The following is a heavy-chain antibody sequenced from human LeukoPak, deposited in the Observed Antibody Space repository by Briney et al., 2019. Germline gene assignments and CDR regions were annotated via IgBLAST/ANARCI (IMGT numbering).Heavy chain of an antibody. V-gene: IGHV5-51*01. CDR1: GYYFTSYW. Sequence: GESLKISCQGSGYYFTSYWIAWVRQMPGKGLEWMGIIYPGDSDTGYSPSYQGQVTISADKSISTAYLQWSALKASDTGMYYCARPSGGYGKGFDIWGQGTMVTVSS. D-gene: IGHD5-12*01. CDR2: IYPGDSDT. J-gene: IGHJ3*02. CDR3: ARPSGGYGKGFDI.